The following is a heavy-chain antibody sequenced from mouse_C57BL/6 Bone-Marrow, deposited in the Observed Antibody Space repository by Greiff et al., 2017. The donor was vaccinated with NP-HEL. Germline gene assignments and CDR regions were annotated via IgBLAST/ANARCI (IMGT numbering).Heavy chain of an antibody. Sequence: QVQLQQPGAELVRPGSSVKLSCKASGYTFTSYWMHWVKQRPIQGLEWIGNIDPSDSETHYNQKFKDKATLTVDKSSSTAYMQLSSLTSEDSAVYYCARRGYYYYASRYWYFDVWGTETTVTVSS. CDR1: GYTFTSYW. CDR3: ARRGYYYYASRYWYFDV. CDR2: IDPSDSET. J-gene: IGHJ1*03. V-gene: IGHV1-52*01. D-gene: IGHD1-1*01.